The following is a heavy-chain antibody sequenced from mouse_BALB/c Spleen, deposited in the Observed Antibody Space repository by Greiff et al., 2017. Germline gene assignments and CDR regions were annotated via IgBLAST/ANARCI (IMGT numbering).Heavy chain of an antibody. J-gene: IGHJ2*01. D-gene: IGHD1-1*01. Sequence: EVKLVESGGGLVKPGGSLKLSCAASGFTFSSYAMSWVRQTPEKRLEWVASISSGGSTYYPDSVKGRFTISRDNARNILYLQMSSLRSEDTAMYYCAREGGVVAKPYYFDYWGQGTTLTVSS. CDR3: AREGGVVAKPYYFDY. CDR2: ISSGGST. CDR1: GFTFSSYA. V-gene: IGHV5-6-5*01.